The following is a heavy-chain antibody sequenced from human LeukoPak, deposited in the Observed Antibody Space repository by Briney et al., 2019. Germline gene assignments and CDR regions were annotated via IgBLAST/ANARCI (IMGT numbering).Heavy chain of an antibody. CDR2: IYYSGST. CDR1: GGSISSSSYY. V-gene: IGHV4-39*07. D-gene: IGHD1-26*01. Sequence: SETLSLTCTVPGGSISSSSYYWGWIRQPPGKGLEWIGSIYYSGSTYYNPSLKSRVTISVDTSKNQFSLKLSSVTAADTAVYYCARDVSGSYNYWGQGTLVTVSS. J-gene: IGHJ4*02. CDR3: ARDVSGSYNY.